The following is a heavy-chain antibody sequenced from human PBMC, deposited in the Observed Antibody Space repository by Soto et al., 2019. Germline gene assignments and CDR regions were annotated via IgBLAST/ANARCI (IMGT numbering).Heavy chain of an antibody. V-gene: IGHV4-31*03. CDR2: IYYSGST. D-gene: IGHD3-10*01. CDR1: GGSISSGGYY. J-gene: IGHJ4*02. CDR3: ARVTVLWFGEFDY. Sequence: PSETLSLTCTVSGGSISSGGYYWSWIRQHPGKGLEWIGYIYYSGSTYYNPSLKSRVTISVDTSKNQFSLKLSSVTAADTAVYYCARVTVLWFGEFDYWGQGTLVTVSS.